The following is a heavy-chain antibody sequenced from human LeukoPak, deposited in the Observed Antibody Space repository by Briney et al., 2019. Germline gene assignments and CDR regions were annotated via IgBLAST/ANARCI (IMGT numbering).Heavy chain of an antibody. CDR2: IYHSGST. D-gene: IGHD3-10*01. CDR3: ARVLISGSGGYYPLNWFDP. Sequence: PSETLSLTCAVSGGSVSSGNYSWNWIRQPPGKGLEWIGYIYHSGSTNYNPSLKSRVTISVDRSKNQFSLKLSSVTAADTAVYYCARVLISGSGGYYPLNWFDPWGQGTLVTVSS. J-gene: IGHJ5*02. CDR1: GGSVSSGNYS. V-gene: IGHV4-30-2*01.